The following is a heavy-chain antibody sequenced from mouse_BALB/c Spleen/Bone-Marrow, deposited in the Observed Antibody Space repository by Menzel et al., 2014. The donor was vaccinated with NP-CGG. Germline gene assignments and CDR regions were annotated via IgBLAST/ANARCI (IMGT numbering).Heavy chain of an antibody. CDR1: GFSFNSYG. D-gene: IGHD2-4*01. V-gene: IGHV5-9-2*01. CDR3: ARHAYYDQTEVSFVY. Sequence: EVKLVESGGGLVKSGGSLKLSCAAPGFSFNSYGMSWVRRTPEKRLEWVATISGGGSYTFYPDSVKGRLTISRDNAKNNLYLQLSSLRSEDTALYYCARHAYYDQTEVSFVYWGQGTLVTVSA. J-gene: IGHJ3*01. CDR2: ISGGGSYT.